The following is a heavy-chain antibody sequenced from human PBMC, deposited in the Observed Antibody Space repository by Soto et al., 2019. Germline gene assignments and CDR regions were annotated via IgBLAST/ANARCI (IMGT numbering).Heavy chain of an antibody. CDR1: GFTFSSYA. CDR2: ISSNGGST. J-gene: IGHJ4*02. Sequence: GGSLRLACSASGFTFSSYAMHWVRQAPGKGLEYVSAISSNGGSTYYADSVKGRFTISRDNSKNTLYLQMSSLRAEDTAVYYCVKDHNWDGELTHFDYWGQGTLVTVSS. D-gene: IGHD3-10*01. V-gene: IGHV3-64D*08. CDR3: VKDHNWDGELTHFDY.